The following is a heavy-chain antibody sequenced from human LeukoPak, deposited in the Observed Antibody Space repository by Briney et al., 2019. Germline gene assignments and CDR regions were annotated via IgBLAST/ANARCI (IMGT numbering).Heavy chain of an antibody. V-gene: IGHV3-13*01. CDR2: IFTAWYT. CDR1: LFTLCSYV. Sequence: PGGALRHSCVDSLFTLCSYVLHSGPPAPRESLEWVSAIFTAWYTYYPRSVKGRFTISRQTAKNSLYLQMNSLRVGDTAVYYCARAAAGDFDYWGQGTLVTVSS. J-gene: IGHJ4*02. D-gene: IGHD6-13*01. CDR3: ARAAAGDFDY.